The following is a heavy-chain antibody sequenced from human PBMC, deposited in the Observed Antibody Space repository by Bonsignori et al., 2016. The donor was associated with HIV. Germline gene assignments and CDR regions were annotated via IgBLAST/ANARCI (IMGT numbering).Heavy chain of an antibody. D-gene: IGHD2-21*02. V-gene: IGHV3-30-3*01. J-gene: IGHJ4*02. Sequence: WIRQPPGKGLEWVAVISYDGSITNHAGSVKGRFTISRDNSENTMDLLMDSLRAEDTAVYYCAREGGWGRGGFDYWGQGTLVTVSS. CDR3: AREGGWGRGGFDY. CDR2: ISYDGSIT.